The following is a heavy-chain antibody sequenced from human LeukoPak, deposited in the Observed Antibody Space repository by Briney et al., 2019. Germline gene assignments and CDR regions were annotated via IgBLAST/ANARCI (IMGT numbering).Heavy chain of an antibody. V-gene: IGHV4-39*01. CDR2: IYYSGST. D-gene: IGHD1-26*01. J-gene: IGHJ3*02. CDR1: GGSISSSSYY. CDR3: ARLPDSGSSGAFDI. Sequence: SETLSLTCTVSGGSISSSSYYWGWIRRPPGKGLEWIGSIYYSGSTYYNPSLKSRVTISVDTSKNQFSLKLSSVTAADTAVYYCARLPDSGSSGAFDIWGQGTMVTVSS.